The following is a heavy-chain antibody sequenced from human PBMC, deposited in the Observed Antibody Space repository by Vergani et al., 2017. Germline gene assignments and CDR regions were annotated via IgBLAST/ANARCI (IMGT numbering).Heavy chain of an antibody. V-gene: IGHV1-2*02. CDR1: GYTFTDYF. D-gene: IGHD2-2*01. Sequence: QVQLVQSGAEVKKPGASVKVSCKASGYTFTDYFMHWVRQAPGQGLEWMGWINPNSGGTNYAQKFQGRVTMTRDTSISTAYMELRNLRSDATAVYYCARVGTSSSRDYFDYWGQGTLVTVSS. CDR3: ARVGTSSSRDYFDY. CDR2: INPNSGGT. J-gene: IGHJ4*02.